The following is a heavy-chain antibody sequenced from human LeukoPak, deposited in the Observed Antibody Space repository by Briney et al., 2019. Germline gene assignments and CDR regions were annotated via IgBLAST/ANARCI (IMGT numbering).Heavy chain of an antibody. D-gene: IGHD3-22*01. J-gene: IGHJ4*02. Sequence: GGSLRLSCAASGFTFSDYYMSWIRQAPGKGLEWASYISSSGSTIYYADSVKGRFTISRDNAKNSLYLQMNSLRAEHTAVYYCARDYYDSSGASFFSFFDYWGQGTLVTVSS. CDR2: ISSSGSTI. CDR3: ARDYYDSSGASFFSFFDY. CDR1: GFTFSDYY. V-gene: IGHV3-11*01.